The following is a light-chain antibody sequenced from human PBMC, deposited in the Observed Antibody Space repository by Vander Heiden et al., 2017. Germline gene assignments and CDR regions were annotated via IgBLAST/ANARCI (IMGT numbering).Light chain of an antibody. V-gene: IGLV3-21*02. J-gene: IGLJ2*01. CDR1: KIENER. CDR3: QLWDSRSGFAL. CDR2: DDD. Sequence: SYARTRPHSVPVAPGQTAKITCGRNKIENERGHWYQQKPRQAPVLVVYDDDDRPAEIPERFSGSNSGNTATLTISRVEAGDEADYYCQLWDSRSGFALFGGGAKLTVL.